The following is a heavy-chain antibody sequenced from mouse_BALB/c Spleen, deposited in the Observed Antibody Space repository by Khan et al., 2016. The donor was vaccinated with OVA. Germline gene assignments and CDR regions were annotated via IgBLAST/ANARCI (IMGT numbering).Heavy chain of an antibody. CDR3: ARSYDYDVGGFAY. CDR2: IWTGGIT. CDR1: GFSLSNYG. D-gene: IGHD2-4*01. J-gene: IGHJ3*01. V-gene: IGHV2-9*02. Sequence: VQLQESGPGLVAPSQSLSITCTVSGFSLSNYGIHWVRQPPGKGLEWLGVIWTGGITNYNSALMSRLIISKDNSKSHVFLKMNRLQTDDTAIYYCARSYDYDVGGFAYWGQGTLVTVSA.